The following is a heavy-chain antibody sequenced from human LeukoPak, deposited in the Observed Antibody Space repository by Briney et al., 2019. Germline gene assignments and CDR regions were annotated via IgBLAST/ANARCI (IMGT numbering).Heavy chain of an antibody. V-gene: IGHV4-34*01. D-gene: IGHD3-22*01. CDR1: GGSFSGYY. CDR2: INHSGST. Sequence: SASMSLTCAVYGGSFSGYYWSWIRQPPGKGLEWIGEINHSGSTNYNPSLKSRVTISVDTSKNQFSLKLSSVTAADTAVYYCARGRHYYDSKRYYFDYWGQGTLVTV. J-gene: IGHJ4*02. CDR3: ARGRHYYDSKRYYFDY.